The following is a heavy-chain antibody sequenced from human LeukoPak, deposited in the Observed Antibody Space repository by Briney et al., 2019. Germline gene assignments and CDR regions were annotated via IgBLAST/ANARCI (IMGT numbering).Heavy chain of an antibody. CDR2: IYSGGST. V-gene: IGHV3-53*04. CDR3: AILSGSGSYSYFDY. J-gene: IGHJ4*02. D-gene: IGHD3-10*01. CDR1: GFIVSSNY. Sequence: GGSLRPSCAASGFIVSSNYMSWVRQAPGKGLEWDSVIYSGGSTYYADSVKGRFTISRHDSKNTLYLQMNSLRAEDTAVYYCAILSGSGSYSYFDYWGQGTLVTVSS.